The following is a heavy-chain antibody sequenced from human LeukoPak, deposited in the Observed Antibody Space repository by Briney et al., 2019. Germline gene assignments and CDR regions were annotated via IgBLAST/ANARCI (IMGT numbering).Heavy chain of an antibody. Sequence: GASVKVSCKASGYTFTGYYMHWVRQAPGQGLEWMGWINPNSGGTNYAQKFQGRVTMTRDTSISTAYMELSRLRSDDTAVYYCARTLRLLRGVRPSTYNWFDPWGQGTLVTVSS. CDR2: INPNSGGT. V-gene: IGHV1-2*02. D-gene: IGHD2-15*01. J-gene: IGHJ5*02. CDR3: ARTLRLLRGVRPSTYNWFDP. CDR1: GYTFTGYY.